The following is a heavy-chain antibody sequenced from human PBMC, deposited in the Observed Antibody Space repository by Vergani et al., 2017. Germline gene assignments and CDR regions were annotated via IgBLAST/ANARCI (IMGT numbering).Heavy chain of an antibody. CDR2: ISPGASTV. V-gene: IGHV3-11*04. Sequence: LEESGGGSVKPGGSLRLSCAASGFKFSDHYMSWIRQAPGKGLEWVSHISPGASTVPYTDSVTGRFTVSRDNDNNPLTLDMTTLRAEDTAVYYCAKNRGISPARHYYAMVVW. D-gene: IGHD2-8*02. CDR1: GFKFSDHY. CDR3: AKNRGISPARHYYAMVV. J-gene: IGHJ6*01.